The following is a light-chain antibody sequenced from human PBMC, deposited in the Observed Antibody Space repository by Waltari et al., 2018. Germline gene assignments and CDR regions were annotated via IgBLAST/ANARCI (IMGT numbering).Light chain of an antibody. V-gene: IGLV1-44*01. CDR2: SNS. CDR3: AAWDDSLNRV. CDR1: GSNIGSKH. Sequence: QSVLTQPPSASGTPGQRVTIPCPGSGSNIGSKHVSRYQQRPGTAPKILIYSNSLRPSGVPDRFAGSKSGTSASLAISGLQSEDEADYYCAAWDDSLNRVFGGGTKLTVL. J-gene: IGLJ2*01.